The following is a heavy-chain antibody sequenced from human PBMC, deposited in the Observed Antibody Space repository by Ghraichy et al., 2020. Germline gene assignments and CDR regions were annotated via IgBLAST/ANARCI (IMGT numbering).Heavy chain of an antibody. CDR3: ASMTSAYYYGMDV. J-gene: IGHJ6*02. CDR1: GFTFRSYP. D-gene: IGHD4-11*01. Sequence: GGSLRLSCAASGFTFRSYPMNWVRQAPGKGLEWVAFISYDGSNKYYVDSVKGRFTISRDKSKNTLYLQMNSLRAKDTAVYYCASMTSAYYYGMDVWGQGTTVTVSS. V-gene: IGHV3-30*04. CDR2: ISYDGSNK.